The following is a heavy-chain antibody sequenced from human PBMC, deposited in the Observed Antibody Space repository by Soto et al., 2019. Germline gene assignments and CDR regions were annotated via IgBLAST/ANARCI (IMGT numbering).Heavy chain of an antibody. V-gene: IGHV3-23*01. D-gene: IGHD6-13*01. CDR3: AKGYREYSSSWFDY. CDR2: ISGSGGST. Sequence: GGSLRLSCAASGFTFSSYAMSWVRQAPGKGLEWVSAISGSGGSTYYADSVKGRFTISRDNSKNTLYLQMNSPRAEDTAVYYCAKGYREYSSSWFDYWGQGTLVTVSS. J-gene: IGHJ4*02. CDR1: GFTFSSYA.